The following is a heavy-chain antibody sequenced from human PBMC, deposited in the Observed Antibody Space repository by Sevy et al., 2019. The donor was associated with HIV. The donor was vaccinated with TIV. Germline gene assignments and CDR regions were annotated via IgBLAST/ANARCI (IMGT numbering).Heavy chain of an antibody. CDR1: GYTLTDYD. D-gene: IGHD4-4*01. CDR3: ARGPSTVTTTTSIFYYGFNV. J-gene: IGHJ6*02. CDR2: MDPNSGKT. V-gene: IGHV1-8*03. Sequence: ASVKVSCKASGYTLTDYDVNWVRQATGQGLEWMGRMDPNSGKTAYAQKFQGRVTFSRDTSLTTVYMELTSLRSEDTALYFCARGPSTVTTTTSIFYYGFNVWGQGTTVTVSS.